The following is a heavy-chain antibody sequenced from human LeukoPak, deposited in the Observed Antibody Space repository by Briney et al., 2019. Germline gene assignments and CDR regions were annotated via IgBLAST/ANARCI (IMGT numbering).Heavy chain of an antibody. Sequence: TSSETLSLTCTVSAGSISSYYWSWIRQPPGKGLEWIGYIYYSGSTNYNPSLKSRVTISVDTSKNQFSLKLDSVTAADTAVYYCAKGTSSGWYYFDYWGQGTLVTVSS. CDR1: AGSISSYY. J-gene: IGHJ4*02. D-gene: IGHD6-19*01. V-gene: IGHV4-59*08. CDR2: IYYSGST. CDR3: AKGTSSGWYYFDY.